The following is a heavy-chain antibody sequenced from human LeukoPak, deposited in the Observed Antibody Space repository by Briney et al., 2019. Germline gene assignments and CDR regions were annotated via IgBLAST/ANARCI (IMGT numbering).Heavy chain of an antibody. Sequence: SETLSLTCTVSGGSISSSSYYWGWIRQPPGRGLEWIGSIYYSGSTYYNPSLKSRVTISVDTSKNQFSLKLSSVTAADTAVYYCARPRAYCAGDCFFFQHWGQGTLVTVSS. J-gene: IGHJ1*01. V-gene: IGHV4-39*01. CDR3: ARPRAYCAGDCFFFQH. D-gene: IGHD2-21*02. CDR2: IYYSGST. CDR1: GGSISSSSYY.